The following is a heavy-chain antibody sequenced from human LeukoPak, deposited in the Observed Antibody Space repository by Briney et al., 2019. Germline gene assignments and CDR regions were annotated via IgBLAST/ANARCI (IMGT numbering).Heavy chain of an antibody. CDR3: AREAYDSSGYYYCFDY. CDR1: GFTFSSYN. Sequence: GGSLRLSCAASGFTFSSYNMNWVRQAPGKGLEWVSYISSSGSTIYYADSVKGRFTISRDNAKNSLYLQMNSLRAEDTAVYYCAREAYDSSGYYYCFDYWGQGTLVTVSS. CDR2: ISSSGSTI. D-gene: IGHD3-22*01. V-gene: IGHV3-48*03. J-gene: IGHJ4*02.